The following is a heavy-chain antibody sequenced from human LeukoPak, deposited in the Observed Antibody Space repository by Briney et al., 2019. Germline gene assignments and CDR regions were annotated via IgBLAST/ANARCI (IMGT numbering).Heavy chain of an antibody. D-gene: IGHD4-17*01. CDR1: GFTFSSYT. J-gene: IGHJ4*02. CDR3: AKCLGPYGDCYFDY. CDR2: ISGSGGST. V-gene: IGHV3-23*01. Sequence: GGSLRLSCAASGFTFSSYTMTWVRQAPGKGPEWVSGISGSGGSTYYADSMQGRFTISRDNSKNTLYLQMNSLRADDTAVYYCAKCLGPYGDCYFDYWGQGTLVTVSS.